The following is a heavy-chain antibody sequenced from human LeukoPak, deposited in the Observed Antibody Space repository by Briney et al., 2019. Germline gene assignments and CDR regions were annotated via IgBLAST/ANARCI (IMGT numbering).Heavy chain of an antibody. J-gene: IGHJ6*03. CDR3: ARAPGVRYYYYMDV. V-gene: IGHV3-20*04. Sequence: GGSLRLSCAASGFTFDDYGMSWVRQAPGKGLEWVSGINWNGGNTGYADSVKGRFTISRDNVKNSLYLQMNGLRAEDTALYYCARAPGVRYYYYMDVWGKGTTVTVSS. D-gene: IGHD2-8*01. CDR2: INWNGGNT. CDR1: GFTFDDYG.